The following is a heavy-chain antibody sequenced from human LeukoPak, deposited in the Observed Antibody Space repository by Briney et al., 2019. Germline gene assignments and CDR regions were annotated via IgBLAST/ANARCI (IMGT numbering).Heavy chain of an antibody. CDR3: ARDRRCTNSNCYGPFDY. CDR2: ISGDGGSP. D-gene: IGHD2-8*01. Sequence: GGSLRLSCAASGFTFDDYAMHWVRHTPGKRLEWVSLISGDGGSPEYTDSVKGRFTISRDNSNNSLYLQMNSLRTEGTALYFCARDRRCTNSNCYGPFDYWGHGALVTVSS. J-gene: IGHJ4*01. CDR1: GFTFDDYA. V-gene: IGHV3-43*02.